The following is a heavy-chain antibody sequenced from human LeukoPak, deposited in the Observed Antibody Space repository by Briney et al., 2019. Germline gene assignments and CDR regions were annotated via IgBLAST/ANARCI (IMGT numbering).Heavy chain of an antibody. D-gene: IGHD3-10*01. CDR2: MNPNSGNT. CDR3: AREREGVTMLRGARGYYYYMDV. CDR1: GYTFTSYD. V-gene: IGHV1-8*01. J-gene: IGHJ6*03. Sequence: ASVKVSCKASGYTFTSYDINWVRQATGQGLEWMGWMNPNSGNTGYAQKFQGRVTMTRNTSISTAYMELSSLRSEDTAVYYCAREREGVTMLRGARGYYYYMDVWGKGTTVTISS.